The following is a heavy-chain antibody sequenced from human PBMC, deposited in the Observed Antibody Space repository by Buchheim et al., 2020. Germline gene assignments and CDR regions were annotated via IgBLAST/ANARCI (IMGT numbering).Heavy chain of an antibody. J-gene: IGHJ4*02. V-gene: IGHV3-30*18. CDR1: GFTFSSYG. Sequence: QVQLVESGGGVVQPGRSLRLSCAASGFTFSSYGMHWVRQAPGKGLEWVAVISSDGSNKYYADSVKGRFTISRDNSKNTLYLQMNSLSAEDTAVYYCAKSTTTNTRYFDWLLSYWGQGTL. CDR2: ISSDGSNK. CDR3: AKSTTTNTRYFDWLLSY. D-gene: IGHD3-9*01.